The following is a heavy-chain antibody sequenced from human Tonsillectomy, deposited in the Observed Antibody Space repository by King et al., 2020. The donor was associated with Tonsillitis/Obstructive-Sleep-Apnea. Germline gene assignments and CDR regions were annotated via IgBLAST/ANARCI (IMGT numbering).Heavy chain of an antibody. V-gene: IGHV2-26*01. CDR2: IFSNDEK. Sequence: VTLKESGPVLVKPTETLTLTCTVSGFSLSNARLGVRWIRQPPGQALEWLAHIFSNDEKSYSTSLKSRLTISKDTSKSQVVLTMTNMDPVDTATYYCARIPPTYYDFWSGVKMAYYMDVWGKGTTVTVSS. J-gene: IGHJ6*03. CDR3: ARIPPTYYDFWSGVKMAYYMDV. CDR1: GFSLSNARLG. D-gene: IGHD3-3*01.